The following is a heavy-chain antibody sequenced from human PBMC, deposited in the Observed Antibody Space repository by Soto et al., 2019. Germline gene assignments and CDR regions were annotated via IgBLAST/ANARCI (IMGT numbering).Heavy chain of an antibody. Sequence: ASVKFSCKASGYTFTSYDINWVRQATGQELEWMGWTNPNSGNTGYAQKVQGRVSMTRNTSISRGYMELLSLRSDDTAVYYCARLRTYYYFWSGYYLNWFDPWGQGTLVTVS. D-gene: IGHD3-3*01. CDR1: GYTFTSYD. J-gene: IGHJ5*02. CDR2: TNPNSGNT. V-gene: IGHV1-8*01. CDR3: ARLRTYYYFWSGYYLNWFDP.